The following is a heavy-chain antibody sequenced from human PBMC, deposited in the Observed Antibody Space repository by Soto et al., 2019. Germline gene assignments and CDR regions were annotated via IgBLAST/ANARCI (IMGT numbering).Heavy chain of an antibody. CDR2: IYHSGST. CDR3: ARDGSKPFDI. J-gene: IGHJ3*02. Sequence: QVQLQESGPGLVKPSGTLSLTCAVSGVSISSSNWWRWVRQPPGKGLEWIGEIYHSGSTNSNPSLKSRVTISVDKDKNQFSLKLSSVTAADTDVYYCARDGSKPFDIWGQGTMVSVSS. CDR1: GVSISSSNW. V-gene: IGHV4-4*02.